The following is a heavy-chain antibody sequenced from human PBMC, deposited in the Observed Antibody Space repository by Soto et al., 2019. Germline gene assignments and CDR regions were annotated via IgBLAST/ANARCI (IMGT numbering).Heavy chain of an antibody. D-gene: IGHD4-4*01. CDR2: IYYSGST. J-gene: IGHJ4*02. CDR3: ARSRKRSYSNNFDY. CDR1: GGSISSGGYY. V-gene: IGHV4-31*03. Sequence: TLSLTCTVSGGSISSGGYYWSWIRQHPGKGLEWIGYIYYSGSTYYNPSLKSRVTISVDTSKNQFSLKLSSVTAADTAVYYCARSRKRSYSNNFDYWGQGTLVTVSS.